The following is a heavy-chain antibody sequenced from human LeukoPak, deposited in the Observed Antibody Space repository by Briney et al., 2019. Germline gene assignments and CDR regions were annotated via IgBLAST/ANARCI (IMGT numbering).Heavy chain of an antibody. CDR1: GGSFSGYY. CDR3: ASMDIVVVPAAPDFDY. V-gene: IGHV4-34*01. J-gene: IGHJ4*02. Sequence: SETLSLTCAVYGGSFSGYYWSWIRQPPGKGLEWIREINHSGSTNYNPSLKSRVTISVDTSKDQFSLKLSSVTAADTAVYYCASMDIVVVPAAPDFDYWGQGTLVTVSS. D-gene: IGHD2-2*03. CDR2: INHSGST.